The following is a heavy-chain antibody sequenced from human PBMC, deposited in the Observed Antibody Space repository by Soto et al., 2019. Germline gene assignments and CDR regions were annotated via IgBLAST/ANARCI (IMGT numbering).Heavy chain of an antibody. CDR2: IWYDGNNE. D-gene: IGHD6-13*01. CDR1: GFTFSSYG. J-gene: IGHJ6*04. CDR3: AKDVGVAADGTSYFFGMDV. Sequence: QVQLVESGGGVVQPGRSLRLSCAASGFTFSSYGMHWVRQAPGKGLEWVAVIWYDGNNEYYADSVKGRITISRDNSKNTLYLQVISLRAEDTAVYYCAKDVGVAADGTSYFFGMDVWGEGATVSVSS. V-gene: IGHV3-33*06.